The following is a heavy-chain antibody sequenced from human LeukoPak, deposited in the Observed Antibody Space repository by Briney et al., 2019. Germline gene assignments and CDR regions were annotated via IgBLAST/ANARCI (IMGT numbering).Heavy chain of an antibody. D-gene: IGHD3-16*02. CDR2: IYYSGST. Sequence: SETLSLTCTVSGGSISSYYWSWIRQPPGKGLERIGYIYYSGSTNYNPSLKSRVTISVDTSKNQFSLKLSSVTAADTAVYYCARALRYYDYVWGSYRYGDFDDWGQGTLVTVSS. J-gene: IGHJ4*02. CDR3: ARALRYYDYVWGSYRYGDFDD. V-gene: IGHV4-59*01. CDR1: GGSISSYY.